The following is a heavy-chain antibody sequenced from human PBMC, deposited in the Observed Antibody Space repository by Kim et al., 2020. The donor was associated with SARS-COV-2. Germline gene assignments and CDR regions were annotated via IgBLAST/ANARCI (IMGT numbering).Heavy chain of an antibody. D-gene: IGHD6-19*01. Sequence: GGSLRLSCAASGFTFSSYAMSWVRQAPGKGLEWVSAISGSGGSTYYADSVKGRFTISRDNSKNTLYLQMNSLRAEDTAVYYCAKDNPPRLVAGPFTRGLFDYWGQGTLVTVSS. CDR3: AKDNPPRLVAGPFTRGLFDY. CDR2: ISGSGGST. V-gene: IGHV3-23*01. J-gene: IGHJ4*02. CDR1: GFTFSSYA.